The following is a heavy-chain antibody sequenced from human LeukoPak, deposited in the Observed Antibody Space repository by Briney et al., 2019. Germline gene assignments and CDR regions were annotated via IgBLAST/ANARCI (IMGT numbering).Heavy chain of an antibody. CDR2: IYYTGIT. CDR3: TRHAPVPVIGHGMGV. V-gene: IGHV4-59*08. J-gene: IGHJ6*02. CDR1: GGSVISYY. Sequence: SETLSLTCSVSGGSVISYYWSWIRQPPGKGLEWIGYIYYTGITNYSPSFTSRVTMSVDTPKNQFSLKLTSVTAADTAVYYCTRHAPVPVIGHGMGVWGQGTTVIVS. D-gene: IGHD3-10*01.